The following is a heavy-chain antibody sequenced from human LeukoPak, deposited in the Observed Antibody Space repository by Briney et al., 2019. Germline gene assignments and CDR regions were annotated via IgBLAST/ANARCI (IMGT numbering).Heavy chain of an antibody. J-gene: IGHJ3*02. Sequence: PGGSLRLSCAASGFTFSSYAMSWVRQAPGKGLEWVSSISSSSSYIYYADSVKGRFTISRDNAKNSPYLQMNSLRAEDTAVYYCARVPVWAFDIWGQGTMVTVSS. V-gene: IGHV3-21*01. CDR2: ISSSSSYI. CDR3: ARVPVWAFDI. D-gene: IGHD2-8*01. CDR1: GFTFSSYA.